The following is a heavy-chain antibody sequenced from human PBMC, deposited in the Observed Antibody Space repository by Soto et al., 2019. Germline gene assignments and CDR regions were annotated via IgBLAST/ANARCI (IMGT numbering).Heavy chain of an antibody. J-gene: IGHJ6*02. D-gene: IGHD2-8*01. Sequence: ASVKVSCKASGYSFTDYHIHWVRQAPGQGLEWLGRINPKSGGTSTAQKFQGWVTMTTDTSISTASMELTRLTSDDTAIYYCARGDSTDCSNGVCFFFYNHDMDVWGQGTTVTVSS. CDR2: INPKSGGT. CDR3: ARGDSTDCSNGVCFFFYNHDMDV. V-gene: IGHV1-2*04. CDR1: GYSFTDYH.